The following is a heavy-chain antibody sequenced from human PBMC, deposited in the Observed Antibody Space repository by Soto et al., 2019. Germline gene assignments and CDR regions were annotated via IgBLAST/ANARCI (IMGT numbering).Heavy chain of an antibody. Sequence: TLSLTCAVSGGSISSGGYSWSWIRQPPGKGLEWIGYIYHSGSTYYNPSLKSRVTISVDRSKNQFSLKLSSVTAADTAVYYCARGRRSGGTWYFDYWGQGTLVTVSS. V-gene: IGHV4-30-2*01. CDR3: ARGRRSGGTWYFDY. D-gene: IGHD2-15*01. CDR2: IYHSGST. J-gene: IGHJ4*02. CDR1: GGSISSGGYS.